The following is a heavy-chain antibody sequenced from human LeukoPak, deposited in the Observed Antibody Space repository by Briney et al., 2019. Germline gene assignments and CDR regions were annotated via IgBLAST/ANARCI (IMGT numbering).Heavy chain of an antibody. CDR3: GKARENIVGASLDY. D-gene: IGHD1-26*01. V-gene: IGHV3-23*01. J-gene: IGHJ4*02. CDR2: ISGSGIST. Sequence: GGSLRLSCAASGFTFSSSAMNWVRQAPGKGLEWVSAISGSGISTFYADSVKGRFTISRDNSKNTLYLQINSLRAEDTAVYYCGKARENIVGASLDYWGQGTLVTVSS. CDR1: GFTFSSSA.